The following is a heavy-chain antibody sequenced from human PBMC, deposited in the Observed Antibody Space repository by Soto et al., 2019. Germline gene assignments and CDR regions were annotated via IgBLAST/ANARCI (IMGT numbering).Heavy chain of an antibody. J-gene: IGHJ1*01. V-gene: IGHV4-4*07. CDR2: IYTSGST. Sequence: KSSETLSLTCTVSGGSISSYYWSWIRQPAGKGLEWIGRIYTSGSTNYNPSLKSRVTMSVDTSKNQFSLKLSSVTAADTAVYYCARGQRTYYYDSSGYYLSEYFQHWGQGTLVTVSS. D-gene: IGHD3-22*01. CDR3: ARGQRTYYYDSSGYYLSEYFQH. CDR1: GGSISSYY.